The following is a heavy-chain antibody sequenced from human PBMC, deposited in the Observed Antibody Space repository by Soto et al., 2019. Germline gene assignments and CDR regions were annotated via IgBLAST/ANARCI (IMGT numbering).Heavy chain of an antibody. CDR1: GFSIRRYW. V-gene: IGHV3-7*01. CDR3: ATDNPTFTV. J-gene: IGHJ3*01. CDR2: IKEDGSEK. Sequence: QLVESGGGLVQPGGSLRLTCAASGFSIRRYWMSWVRQAPGKGLEWVTNIKEDGSEKFYAKSVEGRFNISRDNAKHSLSLQMTNLRSDDTAVYFCATDNPTFTVWGQGTMILVSS.